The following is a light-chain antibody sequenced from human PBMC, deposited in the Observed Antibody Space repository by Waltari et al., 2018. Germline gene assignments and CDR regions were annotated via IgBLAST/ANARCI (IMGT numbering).Light chain of an antibody. CDR1: ESISSW. CDR3: QQYNTYWT. CDR2: RAS. V-gene: IGKV1-5*03. Sequence: DIQLTQSPSTLSASVGDTVTISCRASESISSWLTWYQQKPGKAPKLLIYRASILEPVVPSRFSGSGSGTDFTLTISSLQPEDVGTYYCQQYNTYWTFGQGTKVEI. J-gene: IGKJ1*01.